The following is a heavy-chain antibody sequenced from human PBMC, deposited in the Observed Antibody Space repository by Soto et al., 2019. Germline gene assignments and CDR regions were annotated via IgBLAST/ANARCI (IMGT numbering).Heavy chain of an antibody. Sequence: AAVKVSCKDSGYTSTKHDVSWVRQATGQGLEWMGWMNPGSGDTGYAQKFQGRVTMTRDISIATAYMELNSLTSEDTAIYYCARMESFGSLNWFDPWGQGTPVTVSP. V-gene: IGHV1-8*01. D-gene: IGHD5-18*01. CDR1: GYTSTKHD. CDR2: MNPGSGDT. J-gene: IGHJ5*02. CDR3: ARMESFGSLNWFDP.